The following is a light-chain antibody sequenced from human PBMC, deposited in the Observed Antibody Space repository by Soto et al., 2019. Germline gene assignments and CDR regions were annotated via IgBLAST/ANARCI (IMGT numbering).Light chain of an antibody. Sequence: EVVMTQSPATLSVSPGERATLSCRASQSVSSSYLAWFQQKPGQAPRLLIYAASSRATGIPDRFSGSGCGTDFTLTISRLETEDFAVYECQQYGSSIRTFGQGTKVDI. CDR3: QQYGSSIRT. V-gene: IGKV3-20*01. CDR1: QSVSSSY. J-gene: IGKJ1*01. CDR2: AAS.